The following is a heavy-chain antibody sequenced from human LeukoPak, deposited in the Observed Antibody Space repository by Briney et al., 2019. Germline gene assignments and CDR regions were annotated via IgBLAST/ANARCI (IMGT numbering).Heavy chain of an antibody. CDR1: GFTFDDYA. D-gene: IGHD5-18*01. CDR3: AKDTSLRGYSYGYDYGIDY. J-gene: IGHJ4*02. CDR2: ISGDGGST. Sequence: GESLRLSCVASGFTFDDYAMHWVRQAPGKGLEWVSLISGDGGSTYYADSVKGRFTISRDNSKNSLYLQMNSLRTEDTALYYCAKDTSLRGYSYGYDYGIDYWGQGTLVTVSS. V-gene: IGHV3-43*02.